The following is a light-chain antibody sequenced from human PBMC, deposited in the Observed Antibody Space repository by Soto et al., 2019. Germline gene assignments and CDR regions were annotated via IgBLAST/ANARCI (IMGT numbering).Light chain of an antibody. Sequence: DIQMTQSPSTLSASVGDRVTITCRASQNLERYMAWYQQKPGKAPNLLIYVASTLESGVPSRFSGSGSGTDFTLNISSLQLEDFATYYCQQNYSTPLAFGGGTKVDI. J-gene: IGKJ4*01. CDR3: QQNYSTPLA. CDR1: QNLERY. V-gene: IGKV1-39*01. CDR2: VAS.